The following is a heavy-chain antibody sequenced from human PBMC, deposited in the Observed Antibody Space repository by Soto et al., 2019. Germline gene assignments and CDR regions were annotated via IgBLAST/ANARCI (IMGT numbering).Heavy chain of an antibody. Sequence: VGSLRLSCAASGFTFSSYGMHWVRQAPGKGLEWVAVIWYDGSNKYYADSVKGRFTISRDNSKNTLYLQMNSLRAEDTAVYYCARDSFYSYYYYYMDVWGKGTTVTVSS. CDR3: ARDSFYSYYYYYMDV. D-gene: IGHD4-4*01. V-gene: IGHV3-33*01. CDR1: GFTFSSYG. J-gene: IGHJ6*03. CDR2: IWYDGSNK.